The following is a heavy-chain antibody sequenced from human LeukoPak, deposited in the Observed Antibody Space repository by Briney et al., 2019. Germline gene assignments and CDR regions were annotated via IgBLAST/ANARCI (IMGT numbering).Heavy chain of an antibody. Sequence: PGGSLRLSCAASGFTFDDYAMHWVRQAPGKGLEWVSGISWNSGSIGYADPVKGRFTISRDNAKNSLYLQMNSLRAEDTALYYCAKGLENLQLWQPYFDYWGQGTLVTVSS. CDR1: GFTFDDYA. J-gene: IGHJ4*02. D-gene: IGHD5-18*01. CDR3: AKGLENLQLWQPYFDY. CDR2: ISWNSGSI. V-gene: IGHV3-9*01.